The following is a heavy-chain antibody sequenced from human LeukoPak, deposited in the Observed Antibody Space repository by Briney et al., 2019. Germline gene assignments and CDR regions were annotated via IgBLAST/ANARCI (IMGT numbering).Heavy chain of an antibody. J-gene: IGHJ4*02. CDR3: ARAPNSPFDY. Sequence: GGSLRLSCAASGFTFSSYEMSWVRQAPGKGLEWVSHIYTDSNIYQADSVKGRFTISRDNAKNTLYLQMNSLRAEDTAVYYCARAPNSPFDYWGQGTLVTVSS. V-gene: IGHV3-48*03. CDR2: IYTDSNI. CDR1: GFTFSSYE. D-gene: IGHD2-21*01.